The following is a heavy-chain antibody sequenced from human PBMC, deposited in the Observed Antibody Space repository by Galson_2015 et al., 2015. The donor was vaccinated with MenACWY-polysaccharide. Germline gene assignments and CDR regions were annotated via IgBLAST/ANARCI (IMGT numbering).Heavy chain of an antibody. Sequence: ETLSRTSPVSGGSISNAYRRWLRPPAGGGQEWGGRIYNSGNTKYNPSLKSRVTMSVDTAKNPFSLKMSSVTAADTAVYYCASDLAYCGGDCFSDDAFDIWVQGTMVTVSS. CDR3: ASDLAYCGGDCFSDDAFDI. D-gene: IGHD2-21*02. J-gene: IGHJ3*02. CDR2: IYNSGNT. CDR1: GGSISNAY. V-gene: IGHV4-4*07.